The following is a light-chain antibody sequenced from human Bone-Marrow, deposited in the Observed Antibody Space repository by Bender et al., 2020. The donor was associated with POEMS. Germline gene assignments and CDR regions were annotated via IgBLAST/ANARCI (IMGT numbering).Light chain of an antibody. J-gene: IGLJ1*01. CDR2: HVN. CDR1: LSDIGTDDF. V-gene: IGLV2-11*01. Sequence: QSALTQPPSASGSPGQSVTISCTGTLSDIGTDDFVSWFQQHPGKAPKLLISHVNERPSGVPNRFSASESGNMASLTISGLQADDEADYYCCSYGGSYTSIFGSGTKVSVL. CDR3: CSYGGSYTSI.